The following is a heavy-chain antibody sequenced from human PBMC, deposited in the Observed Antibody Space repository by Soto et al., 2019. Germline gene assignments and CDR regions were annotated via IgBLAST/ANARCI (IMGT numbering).Heavy chain of an antibody. V-gene: IGHV4-34*01. CDR2: INHSGST. Sequence: SETLSLTCAVYGGSFSGYYWSWIRQPPGKGLEWIGEINHSGSTNYNPSLKSRVTISVDTSKNQFSLKLSSVTAADTAVYYCASVVPAAPIKKRYYMDVWGKGTTVTVSS. J-gene: IGHJ6*03. D-gene: IGHD2-2*01. CDR1: GGSFSGYY. CDR3: ASVVPAAPIKKRYYMDV.